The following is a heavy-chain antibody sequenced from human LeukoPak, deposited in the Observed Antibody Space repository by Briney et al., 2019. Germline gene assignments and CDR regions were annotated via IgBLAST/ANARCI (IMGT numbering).Heavy chain of an antibody. V-gene: IGHV4-39*07. CDR2: VYYDGIN. Sequence: SETLSLTCTVSGGSINNTLFYWGWIRQPPGKGLEWIGTVYYDGINYSSPSLKSRVATSVDTSKNQFSLRLSSVTAADTAVYYCARYYNDFWSGNDYWGQGTLVTVSS. D-gene: IGHD3-3*01. CDR1: GGSINNTLFY. CDR3: ARYYNDFWSGNDY. J-gene: IGHJ4*02.